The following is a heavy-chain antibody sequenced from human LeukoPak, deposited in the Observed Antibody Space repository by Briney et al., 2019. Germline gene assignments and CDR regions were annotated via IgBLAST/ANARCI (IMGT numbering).Heavy chain of an antibody. CDR2: VDPEDGET. V-gene: IGHV1-69-2*01. Sequence: ASVKVSCKVSGYTFTDYYMHWVQQAPGKGLEWMGLVDPEDGETIYAEKFQGRVTITADTSTDTAYMELSSLISEDTAVYYCATLSVLGRGNRNWFDPWGQGTLVTVSS. D-gene: IGHD7-27*01. CDR1: GYTFTDYY. J-gene: IGHJ5*02. CDR3: ATLSVLGRGNRNWFDP.